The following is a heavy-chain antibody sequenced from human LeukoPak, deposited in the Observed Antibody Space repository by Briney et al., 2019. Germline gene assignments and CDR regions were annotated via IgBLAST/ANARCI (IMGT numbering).Heavy chain of an antibody. CDR3: ASEGRPV. CDR2: ISYDGSNK. J-gene: IGHJ4*02. CDR1: GFTFNSYA. V-gene: IGHV3-30-3*01. Sequence: PGGSLRLSCAASGFTFNSYAVRWVRQAPGKGLEWVAVISYDGSNKYYADSVKGRFTISRDNSKNTLYMQMNSLRVEDTAVYYCASEGRPVWGQGTLVTVSS.